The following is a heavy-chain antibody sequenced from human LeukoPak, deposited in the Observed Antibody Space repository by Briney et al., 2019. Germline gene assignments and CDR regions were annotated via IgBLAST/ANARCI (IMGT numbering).Heavy chain of an antibody. Sequence: PGRSLRLSCAASGFTFADYAMHWVRQAPGKGLEWVSAIRWNSGSIGYANSVKGRFTISRDNAKNSLYLQMNSLRAEDMALYYCAKDEYYGSGSYYFDYWGQGTLVTVSS. CDR3: AKDEYYGSGSYYFDY. J-gene: IGHJ4*02. D-gene: IGHD3-10*01. V-gene: IGHV3-9*03. CDR1: GFTFADYA. CDR2: IRWNSGSI.